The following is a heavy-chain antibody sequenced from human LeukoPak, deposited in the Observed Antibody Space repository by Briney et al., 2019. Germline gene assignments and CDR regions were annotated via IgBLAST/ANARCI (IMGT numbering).Heavy chain of an antibody. J-gene: IGHJ3*02. D-gene: IGHD3-10*01. V-gene: IGHV3-21*01. Sequence: GGSLRLSCAASGFTFSSYSMNWVRQAPGKGLEWVSSISSSSSYIYYADSVKGRFTISRDNAKYSLYLQMNSLRAEDTAVYYCARERLLWFGELSGPDAFDIWGQGTMVTVSS. CDR1: GFTFSSYS. CDR3: ARERLLWFGELSGPDAFDI. CDR2: ISSSSSYI.